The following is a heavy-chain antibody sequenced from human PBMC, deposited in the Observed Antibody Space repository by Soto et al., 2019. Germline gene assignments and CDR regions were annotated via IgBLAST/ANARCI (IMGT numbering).Heavy chain of an antibody. CDR2: IFYSGGT. J-gene: IGHJ5*02. V-gene: IGHV4-39*01. CDR1: GGSISSSSYY. D-gene: IGHD6-13*01. Sequence: SETLSLTCTVSGGSISSSSYYWGWIRQPPGKGLEWIGSIFYSGGTYYNPSLKSRVTISVDTSKNQFSLKLSSVTAADTAVYYCARLLKLQLHFEELDPWGQGTLVTVSS. CDR3: ARLLKLQLHFEELDP.